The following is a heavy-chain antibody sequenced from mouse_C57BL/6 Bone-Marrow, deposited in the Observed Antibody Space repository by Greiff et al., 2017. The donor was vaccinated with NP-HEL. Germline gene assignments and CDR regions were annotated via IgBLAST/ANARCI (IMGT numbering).Heavy chain of an antibody. CDR1: GFSFPVSS. D-gene: IGHD2-2*01. Sequence: EVQLVESGPSLFPPGASVKISCKASGFSFPVSSLHFFPPRPSPLLSFLLSLNPLTCCPTYNQKFKAKATLTVDKSSSTAYMQLKSLTSEDSAVYYCARRWLRGFAYWGQGTLVTVSA. V-gene: IGHV1-42*01. J-gene: IGHJ3*01. CDR3: ARRWLRGFAY. CDR2: LNPLTCCP.